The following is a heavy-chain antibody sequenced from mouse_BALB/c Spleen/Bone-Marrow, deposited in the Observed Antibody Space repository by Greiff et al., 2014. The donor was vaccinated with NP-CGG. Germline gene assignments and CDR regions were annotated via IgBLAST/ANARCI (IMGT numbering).Heavy chain of an antibody. CDR2: INPCTGYT. V-gene: IGHV1-7*01. J-gene: IGHJ3*01. CDR1: GYTFTSYW. CDR3: ARSAPWDGFAY. Sequence: VQLVESGAELAKPGASVKMSCKASGYTFTSYWMHWVKQRPGQGLEWIGYINPCTGYTEYNQKFKDKATLTADKSSSTAYMQLSSLTSEDSAVYYCARSAPWDGFAYWGQGTLVTVSA. D-gene: IGHD4-1*01.